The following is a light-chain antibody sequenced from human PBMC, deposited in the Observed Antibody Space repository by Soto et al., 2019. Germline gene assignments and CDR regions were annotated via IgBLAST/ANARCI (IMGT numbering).Light chain of an antibody. V-gene: IGKV3-20*01. CDR2: GAS. CDR1: QSVSSSY. J-gene: IGKJ2*01. CDR3: QHYAKT. Sequence: EIVLTQSPGTLSLSPGDRATLSCRASQSVSSSYLAWYRQKPGQAPRLLIYGASNRATGIPDRLSGSGSGTDFTLTITRLEPEDFAVYCCQHYAKTFGQGTKLEIK.